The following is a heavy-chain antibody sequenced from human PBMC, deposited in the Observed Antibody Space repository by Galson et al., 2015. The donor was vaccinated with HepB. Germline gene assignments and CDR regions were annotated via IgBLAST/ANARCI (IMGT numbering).Heavy chain of an antibody. J-gene: IGHJ4*02. V-gene: IGHV4-31*03. D-gene: IGHD2-2*02. CDR2: IYYSGST. CDR1: GGSISSGGYY. Sequence: TLSLTCTVSGGSISSGGYYWSWIRQHPGKGLEWIGYIYYSGSTYYNPSLKSRVTISVDTSKNQFSLKLSSVTAADTAVYYCARGTGDIVVVPAAIPEPYFDYWGQGTLVTVSS. CDR3: ARGTGDIVVVPAAIPEPYFDY.